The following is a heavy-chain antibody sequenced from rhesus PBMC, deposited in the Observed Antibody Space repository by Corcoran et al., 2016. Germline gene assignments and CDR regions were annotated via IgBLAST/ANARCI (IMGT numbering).Heavy chain of an antibody. CDR1: GYSISSGYG. J-gene: IGHJ4*01. D-gene: IGHD2-39*01. Sequence: QLQLQESGPGLVKPSETLSLTCAVSGYSISSGYGWSWIRLPPGKGLEWLGYISVSGSTSYSPSLKSRVTISRDTSKNQFSLKLSSGTASDTGVYYCAREGCYPDYWGQGVLVTVSS. V-gene: IGHV4-122*02. CDR2: ISVSGST. CDR3: AREGCYPDY.